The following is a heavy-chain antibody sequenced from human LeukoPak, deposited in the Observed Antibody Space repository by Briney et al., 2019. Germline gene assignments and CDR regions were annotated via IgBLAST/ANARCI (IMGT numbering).Heavy chain of an antibody. D-gene: IGHD3-22*01. V-gene: IGHV3-23*01. Sequence: PGGSLRLSCAASGFTFSSYGMSWVRQAPGKGLEWVSAISGSGGSTYYADSVKGRFTISRDNAKNSLYLQMNSLRAEDTALYYCAKDGSGYYTYGGGFDLWGRGTLVTVSS. CDR3: AKDGSGYYTYGGGFDL. CDR1: GFTFSSYG. CDR2: ISGSGGST. J-gene: IGHJ2*01.